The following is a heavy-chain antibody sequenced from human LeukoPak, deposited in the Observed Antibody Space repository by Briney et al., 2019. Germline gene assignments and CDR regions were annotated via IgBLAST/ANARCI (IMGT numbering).Heavy chain of an antibody. Sequence: PGGSLRLSCAASGFTFRDYAMNWVRQAPGKGLEWVSGISDSGDSPSYVDSVKGRFTISRDNFKDTLYLQMNSLRAEDTAVYYCAKDDEESGWYSYYGMDVWGQGTTVTVSS. D-gene: IGHD6-19*01. J-gene: IGHJ6*02. V-gene: IGHV3-23*01. CDR1: GFTFRDYA. CDR2: ISDSGDSP. CDR3: AKDDEESGWYSYYGMDV.